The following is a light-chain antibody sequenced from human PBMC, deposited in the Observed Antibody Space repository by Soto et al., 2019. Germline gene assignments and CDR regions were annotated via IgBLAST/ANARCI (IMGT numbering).Light chain of an antibody. CDR1: QGVSND. Sequence: AIQMTQSPSSLSASVGDRVTITCRASQGVSNDVGWYQQKPGKAPRLLLYAASTLQSGVPSRFSASQSATDLTLTISSLQPEDFATYYCLQDFAYPLTFGGVTKVEIK. V-gene: IGKV1-6*01. CDR3: LQDFAYPLT. CDR2: AAS. J-gene: IGKJ4*01.